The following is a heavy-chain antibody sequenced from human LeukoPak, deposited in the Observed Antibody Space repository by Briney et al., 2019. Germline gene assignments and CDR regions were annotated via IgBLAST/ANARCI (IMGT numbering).Heavy chain of an antibody. J-gene: IGHJ4*02. Sequence: GGSLRLSCAASGFTFSSYWMSWVRQAPGKGLEWVANIKQDGSEKYYVDSVKGRFTISRDNAKNSLYLQMNSLRAEDTAVYYCARGQGVGFWSGYYTYELIGGQGTLVTVSS. D-gene: IGHD3-3*01. V-gene: IGHV3-7*01. CDR3: ARGQGVGFWSGYYTYELI. CDR2: IKQDGSEK. CDR1: GFTFSSYW.